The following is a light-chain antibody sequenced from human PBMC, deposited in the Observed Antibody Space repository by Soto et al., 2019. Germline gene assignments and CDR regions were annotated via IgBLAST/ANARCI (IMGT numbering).Light chain of an antibody. CDR2: EAT. CDR1: ASDIGSYNV. Sequence: QSVLTQPASVSGSPGQSITISCTGTASDIGSYNVVSWYQQHPGKAPKLMIYEATERPSGVSNRFSGSKSGNTASLTISGLQAEDEANYYCCSYAGSVTFWVFGGGTQLTVL. J-gene: IGLJ3*02. CDR3: CSYAGSVTFWV. V-gene: IGLV2-23*01.